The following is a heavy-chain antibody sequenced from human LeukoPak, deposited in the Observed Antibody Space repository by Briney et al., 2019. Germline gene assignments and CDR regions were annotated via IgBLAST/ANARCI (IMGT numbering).Heavy chain of an antibody. CDR1: GFTFSSYG. D-gene: IGHD3-10*01. Sequence: GGSLRLSCAASGFTFSSYGMHWVRQAPGKGLEWVTFIHSDGSNKYYAGSVKGRFTISRDNSKNTLYLQMSSLRAEETAVYYCAKMVWVGESTNDYWGQGTLVTVSS. CDR2: IHSDGSNK. CDR3: AKMVWVGESTNDY. V-gene: IGHV3-30*02. J-gene: IGHJ4*02.